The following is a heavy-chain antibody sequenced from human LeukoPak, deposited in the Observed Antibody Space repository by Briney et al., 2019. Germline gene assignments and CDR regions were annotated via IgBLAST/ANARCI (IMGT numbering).Heavy chain of an antibody. CDR1: GFSFSTYW. Sequence: GGSLRLSCAASGFSFSTYWMSWVRQAPGKGLEWMANIKQDGSEKYYVDSVKGRFTISRDNAKNSLYLQMNSLRAEDTAVYYCARDHSSSWYGSWLYWGQGTLVTVSS. CDR2: IKQDGSEK. D-gene: IGHD6-13*01. V-gene: IGHV3-7*04. CDR3: ARDHSSSWYGSWLY. J-gene: IGHJ4*02.